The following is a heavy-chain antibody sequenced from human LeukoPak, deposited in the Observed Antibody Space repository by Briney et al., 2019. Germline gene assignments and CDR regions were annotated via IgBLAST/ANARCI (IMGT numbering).Heavy chain of an antibody. CDR1: GFTFSGYS. Sequence: PLGCLRLSSAASGFTFSGYSMNWVRQAPGTGLEWVSSITSNTNYIYYANSVKGRFTLSRDNAQNSLYLQMRALRAQETAACYSARYASSGRRDAFDIWGQGTMVTVSS. CDR2: ITSNTNYI. J-gene: IGHJ3*02. V-gene: IGHV3-21*01. D-gene: IGHD3-22*01. CDR3: ARYASSGRRDAFDI.